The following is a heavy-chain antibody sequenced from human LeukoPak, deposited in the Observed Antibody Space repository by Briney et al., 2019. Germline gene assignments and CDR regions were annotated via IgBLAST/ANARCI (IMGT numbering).Heavy chain of an antibody. Sequence: GRSLRLSCAASGFTFSSYGMHWVRQAPGKGLEWVAVIWYDGSNKYYADSVKGRFTISRDNSKNTLYLQMNNLRAEDTAIYFCAKVRHTSGWKSYYFEFWGQGTLVTVSS. J-gene: IGHJ4*02. D-gene: IGHD6-19*01. V-gene: IGHV3-33*06. CDR3: AKVRHTSGWKSYYFEF. CDR1: GFTFSSYG. CDR2: IWYDGSNK.